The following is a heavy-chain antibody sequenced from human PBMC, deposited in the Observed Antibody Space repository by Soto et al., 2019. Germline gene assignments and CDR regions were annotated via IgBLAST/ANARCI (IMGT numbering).Heavy chain of an antibody. Sequence: QVQIVQSGAEVKKPGASVKISCKDSGYTFSNYITHWVRQAPGERLEWMGWINAANGNTKYSQKFQGRVTITRDTSATTIYMDLSSVRSEDTGVYYCAKGPAVAGMLALDFWGQGTLVTVSS. D-gene: IGHD6-19*01. CDR1: GYTFSNYI. V-gene: IGHV1-3*01. J-gene: IGHJ4*02. CDR2: INAANGNT. CDR3: AKGPAVAGMLALDF.